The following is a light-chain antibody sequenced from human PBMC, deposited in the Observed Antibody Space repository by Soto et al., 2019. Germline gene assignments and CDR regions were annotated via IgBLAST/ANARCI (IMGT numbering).Light chain of an antibody. CDR2: DAF. CDR3: HQYAVSPLT. Sequence: EIVLTQFPATLSLSPGERATLSCRASQSVSSHLSWYQQKPGQAPRLLIYDAFNRATGIPARFSGSGSGTDFTLSVTRLEPEDFAVYYCHQYAVSPLTFGGGTTVEIK. CDR1: QSVSSH. J-gene: IGKJ4*01. V-gene: IGKV3-20*01.